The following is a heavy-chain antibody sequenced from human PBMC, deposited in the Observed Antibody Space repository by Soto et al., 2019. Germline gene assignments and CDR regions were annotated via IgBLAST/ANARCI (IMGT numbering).Heavy chain of an antibody. CDR1: GGTFTSYA. Sequence: QVQLVQSGAEVKKPGSSVKVSCKASGGTFTSYAISWVRQAPGQGLEWMGGIIPIFGTANYAQKFQGRVTITADKSTSTAYMELSSLRSEDTAVYYCARAADTVAYSGSYILDYWGQGTLVTVSS. D-gene: IGHD1-26*01. CDR3: ARAADTVAYSGSYILDY. J-gene: IGHJ4*02. V-gene: IGHV1-69*06. CDR2: IIPIFGTA.